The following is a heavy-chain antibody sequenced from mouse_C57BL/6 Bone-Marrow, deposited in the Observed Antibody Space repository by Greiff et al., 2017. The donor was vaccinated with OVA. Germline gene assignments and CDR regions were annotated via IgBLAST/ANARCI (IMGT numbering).Heavy chain of an antibody. J-gene: IGHJ3*01. V-gene: IGHV2-2*01. CDR3: ARNDYDGGPGFAY. CDR2: IWSGGST. D-gene: IGHD2-4*01. CDR1: GFSLTSSG. Sequence: QVQLQQSGPGLVQPSQSLSITCTVSGFSLTSSGVHWVRQSPGKGLEWLGVIWSGGSTDYNAAFISRLSISKDNSKSQVFFKMNSLQADDTAIYYCARNDYDGGPGFAYWGQGTLVTVSA.